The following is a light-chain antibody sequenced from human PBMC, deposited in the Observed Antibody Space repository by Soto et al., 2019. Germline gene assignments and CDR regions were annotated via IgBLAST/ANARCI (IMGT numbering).Light chain of an antibody. Sequence: SVLTQPPSASGTPGQRVTISCSGSRSNIGSNYVYWYQQLPGAAPKLLVYSNSERPSGVPDRFSGSKSGTSASLAISGLRSEDEAEYSCAAWDDSLRGVVFGGGTQLTVL. J-gene: IGLJ3*02. CDR1: RSNIGSNY. CDR3: AAWDDSLRGVV. CDR2: SNS. V-gene: IGLV1-47*02.